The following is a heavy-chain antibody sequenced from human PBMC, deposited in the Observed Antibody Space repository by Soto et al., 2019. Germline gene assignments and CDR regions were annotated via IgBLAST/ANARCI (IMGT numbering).Heavy chain of an antibody. Sequence: EVQLLESGGGLVQPGGSLRLSCAASGFTFSNSAMSWVRQAPGKGLEWVSTVSGSGGSTYYADSIKGRFTISRDNSKNTLYLQMNSLRAEDTAVYYCAKDPYYYESSAIILVGGAFDIWGQGTMVTVSS. CDR1: GFTFSNSA. D-gene: IGHD3-22*01. J-gene: IGHJ3*02. CDR2: VSGSGGST. CDR3: AKDPYYYESSAIILVGGAFDI. V-gene: IGHV3-23*01.